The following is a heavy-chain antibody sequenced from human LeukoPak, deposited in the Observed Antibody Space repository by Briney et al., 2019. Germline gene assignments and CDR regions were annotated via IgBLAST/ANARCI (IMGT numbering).Heavy chain of an antibody. D-gene: IGHD2-15*01. CDR2: ISGSGGST. CDR1: GFTFSSYA. J-gene: IGHJ3*02. V-gene: IGHV3-23*01. CDR3: GKCHLPRHDIVVVVGVGLLDAVDI. Sequence: GGSLRLSCAASGFTFSSYAMSWVRQAPGKGLEWVSAISGSGGSTYYADSVKGRFTISRDNSKNTLYLQMNSLRAEDTAVYYCGKCHLPRHDIVVVVGVGLLDAVDIWGQGTMVTVYS.